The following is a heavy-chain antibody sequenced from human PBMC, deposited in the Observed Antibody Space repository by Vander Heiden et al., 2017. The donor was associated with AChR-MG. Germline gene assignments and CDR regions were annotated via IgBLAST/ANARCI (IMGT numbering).Heavy chain of an antibody. V-gene: IGHV3-21*01. CDR2: ISSSSSYI. Sequence: EVQLVESGGGLVKPGGSLRLSCAASGFTFSSYSMNWVRQAPGKGLEWVSSISSSSSYIYYADSVKGRFTISRDNAKNSLYLQMNSLRAEDTAVYYCARAYIMAVAEIYGMDVWGQGTTVTVSS. CDR3: ARAYIMAVAEIYGMDV. J-gene: IGHJ6*02. CDR1: GFTFSSYS. D-gene: IGHD6-19*01.